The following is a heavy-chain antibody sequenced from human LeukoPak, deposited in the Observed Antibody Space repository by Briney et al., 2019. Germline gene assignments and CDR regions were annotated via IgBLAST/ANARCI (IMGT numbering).Heavy chain of an antibody. V-gene: IGHV4-34*01. D-gene: IGHD4-17*01. CDR1: GGSISSYC. CDR2: INHSEST. CDR3: ARVRRYGDYGFNAFDI. J-gene: IGHJ3*02. Sequence: PSETLSLTCTVSGGSISSYCWSWIRQPPGKGLEWIGEINHSESTNYNPSLKSRVTISVDTSKNQFSLKLSSVTAADTAVYYCARVRRYGDYGFNAFDIWGQGTMVTVSS.